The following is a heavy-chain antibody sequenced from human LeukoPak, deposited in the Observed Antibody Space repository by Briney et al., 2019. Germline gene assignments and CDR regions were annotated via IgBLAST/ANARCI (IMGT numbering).Heavy chain of an antibody. CDR1: EFTFSSYA. CDR2: VSNDGGDK. Sequence: GGSLRLSCAASEFTFSSYAMHWVRQAPGKGLEWVALVSNDGGDKYYADSVKGRFTISRDNSKNTLYLQMNSLRAEDTAVYYCASGNSHAFDIWGQGTMVTVSS. J-gene: IGHJ3*02. CDR3: ASGNSHAFDI. V-gene: IGHV3-30*03.